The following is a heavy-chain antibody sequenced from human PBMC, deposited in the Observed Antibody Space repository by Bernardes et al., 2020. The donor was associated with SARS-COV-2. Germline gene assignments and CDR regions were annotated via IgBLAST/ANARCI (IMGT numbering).Heavy chain of an antibody. Sequence: SETLTLTCTVSGGSVNNHYWSWIRQSPGTELDFIGYLYYSGSANYNPSLTRRVTMSVDTSKNQFSLIMSSVTAADTAVYYCARLLYSSQYFYMDVWGKGTTVTVS. D-gene: IGHD3-3*01. J-gene: IGHJ6*03. V-gene: IGHV4-59*08. CDR1: GGSVNNHY. CDR2: LYYSGSA. CDR3: ARLLYSSQYFYMDV.